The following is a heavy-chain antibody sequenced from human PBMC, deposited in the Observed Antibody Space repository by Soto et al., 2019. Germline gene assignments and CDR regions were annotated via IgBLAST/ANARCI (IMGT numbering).Heavy chain of an antibody. J-gene: IGHJ5*02. Sequence: EASGKVSCKASGYTFTSYGISWVRQAPGQGLEWMGWISAYNGNTNYAQKLQGRVTMTTDTSTSTAYMELRSLRSDDTAVYYCARDLSGWNWFDPWGQGTLVTVSS. D-gene: IGHD6-19*01. V-gene: IGHV1-18*01. CDR3: ARDLSGWNWFDP. CDR2: ISAYNGNT. CDR1: GYTFTSYG.